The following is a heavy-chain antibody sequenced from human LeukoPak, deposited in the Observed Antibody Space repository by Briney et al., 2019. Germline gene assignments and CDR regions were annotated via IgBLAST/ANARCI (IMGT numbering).Heavy chain of an antibody. D-gene: IGHD1-26*01. CDR3: ARQPYMLGAYYFDY. CDR1: GGPMSSYY. CDR2: IFYSGST. J-gene: IGHJ4*02. Sequence: RPSETLSLTCTVSGGPMSSYYWSWIRQPPGKGLEWIGYIFYSGSTNYNPSPKSRVTLSVDTSKNQFSLKLGSVTAADTAVYYCARQPYMLGAYYFDYWGQGTLVTVSS. V-gene: IGHV4-59*08.